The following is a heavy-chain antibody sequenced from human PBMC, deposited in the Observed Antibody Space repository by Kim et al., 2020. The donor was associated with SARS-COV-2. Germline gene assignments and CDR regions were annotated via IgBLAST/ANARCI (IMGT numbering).Heavy chain of an antibody. V-gene: IGHV3-30*18. J-gene: IGHJ3*02. D-gene: IGHD1-26*01. CDR3: AKGRSGRHPPGKNAFDI. CDR1: GFTFSSYG. CDR2: ISYDGSNK. Sequence: GGSLRLSCAASGFTFSSYGVHWVRQAPGKGLEWVAVISYDGSNKYYADSVKGRFTISRDNSKNTLYLQMNSLRAEDTAVYYCAKGRSGRHPPGKNAFDIWGQGTMVTVSS.